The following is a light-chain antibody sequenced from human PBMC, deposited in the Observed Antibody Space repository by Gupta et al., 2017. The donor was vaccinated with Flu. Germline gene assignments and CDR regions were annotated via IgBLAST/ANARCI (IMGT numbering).Light chain of an antibody. CDR1: QGISNY. V-gene: IGKV1-27*01. CDR2: ATS. J-gene: IGKJ3*01. CDR3: QNYNSAPRT. Sequence: PSSLSASVGDRVTITCRASQGISNYLAWYQQKPGEVPKLLIYATSTLQSGVPSRFSGSGSGTDFTLTISSLQLEDFATYYCQNYNSAPRTFGPGTKVDLK.